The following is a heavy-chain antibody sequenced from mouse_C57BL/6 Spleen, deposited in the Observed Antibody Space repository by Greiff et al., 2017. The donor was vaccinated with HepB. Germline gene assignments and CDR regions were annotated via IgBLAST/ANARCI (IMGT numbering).Heavy chain of an antibody. CDR1: GFTFSSYG. D-gene: IGHD1-1*01. Sequence: DVHLVESGGDLVKPGGSLKLSCAASGFTFSSYGMSWVRQTPDKRLEWVATISSGGSYTYYPDSVKGRFTISRDNAKNTLYLQMSSLKSEDTAMYYCARQDGVITTVVAPYFDYWGQGTTLTVSS. J-gene: IGHJ2*01. CDR2: ISSGGSYT. CDR3: ARQDGVITTVVAPYFDY. V-gene: IGHV5-6*01.